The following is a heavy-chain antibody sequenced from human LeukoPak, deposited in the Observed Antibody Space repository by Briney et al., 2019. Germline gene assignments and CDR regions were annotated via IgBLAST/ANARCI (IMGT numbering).Heavy chain of an antibody. CDR2: IRYDGSNK. CDR1: GFTFSSYG. CDR3: ARMNYVSSGWGAPFDY. V-gene: IGHV3-30*02. Sequence: GGSLRLSCAASGFTFSSYGMHWVRQAPGKGLEWVAFIRYDGSNKYYADSVKGRFTISRDNSKNRLYPQMNSLRAEDTVVYYCARMNYVSSGWGAPFDYWGQGTLVTVSS. D-gene: IGHD1-7*01. J-gene: IGHJ4*02.